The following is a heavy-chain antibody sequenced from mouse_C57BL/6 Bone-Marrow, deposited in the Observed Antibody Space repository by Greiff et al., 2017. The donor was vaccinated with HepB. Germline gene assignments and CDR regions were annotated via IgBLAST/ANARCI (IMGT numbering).Heavy chain of an antibody. CDR2: INPYNGGT. D-gene: IGHD1-1*01. J-gene: IGHJ4*01. CDR3: AHYYGSSIYYAMDY. V-gene: IGHV1-19*01. CDR1: GYTFTDYY. Sequence: VQLKQSGPVLVKPGASVKMSCKASGYTFTDYYMNWVKQSHGKSLEWIGVINPYNGGTSYNQKFKGKATLTVDKSSSTAYMELNSLTSEDSAVYCCAHYYGSSIYYAMDYWGQGTSVTVSS.